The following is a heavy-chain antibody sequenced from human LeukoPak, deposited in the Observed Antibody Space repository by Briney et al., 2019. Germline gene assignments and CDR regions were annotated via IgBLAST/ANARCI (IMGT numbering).Heavy chain of an antibody. Sequence: GGSLRLSCAASGFTVSSNYMSWVRQAPGKGLEWVSAISGSGGSTYYADSVKGRFTISRDNSKNTLYLQMNSLRAEDTAVYYCATHCGGDCYPIGYFDYWGQGTLVTVSS. CDR1: GFTVSSNY. CDR2: ISGSGGST. J-gene: IGHJ4*02. V-gene: IGHV3-23*01. CDR3: ATHCGGDCYPIGYFDY. D-gene: IGHD2-21*02.